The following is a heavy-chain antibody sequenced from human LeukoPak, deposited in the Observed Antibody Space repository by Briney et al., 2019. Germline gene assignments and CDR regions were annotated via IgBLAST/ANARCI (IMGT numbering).Heavy chain of an antibody. Sequence: PGGSLRLSCAASGFTFDDYAMHWVRQAPGKGLEWVSLISGDGGSTYYADSVKGRFTISRHNSKNTLYLQMNSLRAEDTAVYYCARGGGSAPFDYWGQGTLVTVSS. V-gene: IGHV3-43*02. D-gene: IGHD1-26*01. J-gene: IGHJ4*02. CDR2: ISGDGGST. CDR1: GFTFDDYA. CDR3: ARGGGSAPFDY.